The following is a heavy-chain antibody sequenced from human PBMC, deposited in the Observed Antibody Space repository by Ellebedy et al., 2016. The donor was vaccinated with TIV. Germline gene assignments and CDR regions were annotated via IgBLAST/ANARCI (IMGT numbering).Heavy chain of an antibody. CDR2: ISTVSTYI. V-gene: IGHV3-21*01. J-gene: IGHJ6*03. Sequence: GESLKISXAASGFTFSSYSMNWVRQAPGKGLEWVASISTVSTYIYYADSVKGRFTISRDNSKNTLYLQMNSLRAEDTAVYYWAKSTTPHYYYYMDVWGKGTTVTVSS. D-gene: IGHD4-11*01. CDR1: GFTFSSYS. CDR3: AKSTTPHYYYYMDV.